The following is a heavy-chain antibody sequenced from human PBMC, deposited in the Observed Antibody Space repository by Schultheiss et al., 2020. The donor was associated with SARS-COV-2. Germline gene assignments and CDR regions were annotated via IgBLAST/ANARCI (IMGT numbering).Heavy chain of an antibody. J-gene: IGHJ3*02. CDR3: ARGRVVPAAIDAFDI. D-gene: IGHD2-2*02. CDR1: GGSISGYY. CDR2: IYYSGST. Sequence: SETLSLTCTVSGGSISGYYWSWIRQPPGKGLEWIGYIYYSGSTNYNPSLKSRVTISVDTSKNQFSLKLSSVTAADTAVYYCARGRVVPAAIDAFDIWGQGTMVTVSS. V-gene: IGHV4-59*08.